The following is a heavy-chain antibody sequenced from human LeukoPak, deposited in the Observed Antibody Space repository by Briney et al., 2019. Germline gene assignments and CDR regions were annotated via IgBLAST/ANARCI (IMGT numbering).Heavy chain of an antibody. D-gene: IGHD1-26*01. V-gene: IGHV3-33*01. CDR3: VRGSPLGATTNWLDP. CDR2: IWYDGSNE. CDR1: GFTFNTYG. J-gene: IGHJ5*02. Sequence: PGGSLRLSCAASGFTFNTYGMHWVRQAPGKGLEWVAIIWYDGSNENHADSVKGRFTISRDNSKNTLYLQMNSLRAEDTAMYYCVRGSPLGATTNWLDPWGQGTLVTVSS.